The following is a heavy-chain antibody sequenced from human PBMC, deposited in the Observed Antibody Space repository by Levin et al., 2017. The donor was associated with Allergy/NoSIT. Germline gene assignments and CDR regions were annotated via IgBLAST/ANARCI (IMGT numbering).Heavy chain of an antibody. V-gene: IGHV3-33*01. CDR2: IWYDGSNK. CDR1: GFTFSSYG. CDR3: ARDNVVGELTSSAFDI. J-gene: IGHJ3*02. D-gene: IGHD2-21*01. Sequence: GESLKISCAASGFTFSSYGMHWVRQAPGKGLEWVAVIWYDGSNKYYADSVKGRFTISRDNSKNTLYLQMNSLRAEDTAVYYCARDNVVGELTSSAFDIWGQGTMVTVSS.